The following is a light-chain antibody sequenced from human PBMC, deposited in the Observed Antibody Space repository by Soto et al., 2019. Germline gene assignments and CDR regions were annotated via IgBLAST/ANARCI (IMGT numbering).Light chain of an antibody. Sequence: EIVLTQSPATLSLSPGERATLSCRASQSVSSYLAWYQQKPGQAPRLLIYDASNRATGIPVRFSGSGSGTDFPLTISSLEPEDFAVYYCQQRGNWPITFGQGTRLEIK. CDR1: QSVSSY. CDR2: DAS. J-gene: IGKJ5*01. CDR3: QQRGNWPIT. V-gene: IGKV3-11*01.